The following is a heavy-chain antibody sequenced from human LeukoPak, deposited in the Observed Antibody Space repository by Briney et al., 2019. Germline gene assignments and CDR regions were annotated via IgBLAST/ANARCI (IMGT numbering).Heavy chain of an antibody. CDR3: ARDLEDSSPCGSFDM. D-gene: IGHD3-22*01. CDR1: GFTFSNYG. J-gene: IGHJ3*02. Sequence: PGGSLRLSCAASGFTFSNYGMHWVRQVPGKGLEWAAAIWFDGIKKYYADSVKGRLTISRDNSRNTLYLQMNSLRAEDTAVYYCARDLEDSSPCGSFDMWGQGTMVTVSS. CDR2: IWFDGIKK. V-gene: IGHV3-33*01.